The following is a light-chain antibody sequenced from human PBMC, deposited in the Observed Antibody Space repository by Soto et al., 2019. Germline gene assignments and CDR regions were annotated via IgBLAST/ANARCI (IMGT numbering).Light chain of an antibody. V-gene: IGKV1-5*01. J-gene: IGKJ4*01. Sequence: GDSSTIPCRASQSISSSLAWYQQKPGKAPRLLIYDASSMATGIPSRFSGSGSGTEFTLTISSLKPEDFAAYYCQQYHSYSLTFGRGTKVDIK. CDR2: DAS. CDR3: QQYHSYSLT. CDR1: QSISSS.